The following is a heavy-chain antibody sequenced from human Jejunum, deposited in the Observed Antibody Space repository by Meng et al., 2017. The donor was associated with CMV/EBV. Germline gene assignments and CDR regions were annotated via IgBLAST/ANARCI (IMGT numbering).Heavy chain of an antibody. CDR3: APQSRGAFEY. D-gene: IGHD3-10*01. V-gene: IGHV3-NL1*01. Sequence: QVQLVESGGGVVQPGRSLRLSCAASGFPLNSYGIHWVRQFPGKGLELVSVIYSSGTAFYADSVKGRFTISRDNSKNTLYLQMNSLRAEDTAVYYCAPQSRGAFEYWGQGTLVTVSS. J-gene: IGHJ4*02. CDR1: GFPLNSYG. CDR2: IYSSGTA.